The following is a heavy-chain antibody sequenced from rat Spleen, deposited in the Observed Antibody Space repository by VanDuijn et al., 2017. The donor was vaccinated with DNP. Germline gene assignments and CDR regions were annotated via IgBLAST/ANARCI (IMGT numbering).Heavy chain of an antibody. CDR2: ISSSGYNT. V-gene: IGHV5-31*01. Sequence: EVQLVESGGDPVQPGRSLTLSCVVSGFTFNNDWMTWVRQVPGKGLEWVASISSSGYNTYYRDSVKGRFTISRDNAKSTLYLQMDSLRSEDTATYYCAIDLQTGRAWGQGTSVTVSS. J-gene: IGHJ4*01. D-gene: IGHD3-2*01. CDR1: GFTFNNDW. CDR3: AIDLQTGRA.